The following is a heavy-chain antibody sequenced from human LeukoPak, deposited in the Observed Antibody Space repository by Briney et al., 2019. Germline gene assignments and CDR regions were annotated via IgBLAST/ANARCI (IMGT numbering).Heavy chain of an antibody. D-gene: IGHD2-15*01. CDR2: ISTSGST. CDR3: AREGIIGNRKPLPDY. V-gene: IGHV4-4*07. CDR1: DGSISSYY. J-gene: IGHJ4*02. Sequence: SETLSLTCTVSDGSISSYYWSWIRQPAGKGLEWIGRISTSGSTNYNPSLKSRVTMSVDTSKNQFSLKLSSVTAADTAVYYCAREGIIGNRKPLPDYWGQGTLVTVSS.